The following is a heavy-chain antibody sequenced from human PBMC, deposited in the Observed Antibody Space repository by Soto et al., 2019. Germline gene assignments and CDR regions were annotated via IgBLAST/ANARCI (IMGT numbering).Heavy chain of an antibody. V-gene: IGHV1-69*13. J-gene: IGHJ4*02. CDR3: AWVRYYYDSSGYYYGNIDY. CDR1: GGTFSSYA. D-gene: IGHD3-22*01. Sequence: ASVKVPCKASGGTFSSYAISWVRQAPGQGLEWMGGIIPIFGTANYAQKFQGRVTITADESTSTAYMELSSLRSEDTAVYYCAWVRYYYDSSGYYYGNIDYWGQGTLVTVSS. CDR2: IIPIFGTA.